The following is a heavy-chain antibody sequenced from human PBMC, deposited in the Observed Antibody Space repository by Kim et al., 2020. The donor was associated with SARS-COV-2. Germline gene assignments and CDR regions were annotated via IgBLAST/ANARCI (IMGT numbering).Heavy chain of an antibody. J-gene: IGHJ4*02. Sequence: GGSLRLSCAASGFTFSNAWMSWVRQAPGKGLEWVGRIKTKTDGGTTDYAAPVKGRFTMSRDDSKTTLYLQMNSLKTEDTAVYYCTTGAHTFGGVIVDYWGQGTLVTVSS. D-gene: IGHD3-16*02. CDR1: GFTFSNAW. CDR2: IKTKTDGGTT. CDR3: TTGAHTFGGVIVDY. V-gene: IGHV3-15*01.